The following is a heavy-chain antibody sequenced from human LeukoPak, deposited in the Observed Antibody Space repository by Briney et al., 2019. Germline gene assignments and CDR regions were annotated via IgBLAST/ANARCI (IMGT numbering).Heavy chain of an antibody. CDR2: ISFDASNK. D-gene: IGHD1-26*01. V-gene: IGHV3-30*18. CDR3: AKSRGRDHYYYYGMDV. CDR1: RFTFTTYG. Sequence: GGSLRLSCAASRFTFTTYGMHWVRQAPGKGLEWLAVISFDASNKYYANSVKGRFTISRDNSKDTLYLQMNSLRAEDTAVYYCAKSRGRDHYYYYGMDVWGQGTTVTVSS. J-gene: IGHJ6*02.